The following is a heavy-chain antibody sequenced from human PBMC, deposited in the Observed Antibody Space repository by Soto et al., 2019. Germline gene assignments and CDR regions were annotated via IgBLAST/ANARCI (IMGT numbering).Heavy chain of an antibody. CDR3: ARAGHSSSSEGANWFDP. V-gene: IGHV1-18*01. CDR2: ISAYSGNT. Sequence: ASVKVSCKASGYTFTSYGISWVRQAPGQGLEWMGWISAYSGNTNYAQKLQGRVTMTTDTSTSTAYMDLRSLRSDDTAVYYCARAGHSSSSEGANWFDPWGQGTLVTVSS. D-gene: IGHD6-6*01. J-gene: IGHJ5*02. CDR1: GYTFTSYG.